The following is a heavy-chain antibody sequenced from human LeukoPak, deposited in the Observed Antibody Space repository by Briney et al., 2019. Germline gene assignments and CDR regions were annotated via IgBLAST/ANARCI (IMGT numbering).Heavy chain of an antibody. CDR1: GYSFTSYW. J-gene: IGHJ4*02. Sequence: GESLQISCKGSGYSFTSYWIGWVRQMPGKGLEWMGIIYPGDSDTRYSPSFQGQVTISADKSISTAYLQWSSLKASDTAMYYCARGTMVRGVIIGGTDYWGQGTLVTVSS. CDR3: ARGTMVRGVIIGGTDY. V-gene: IGHV5-51*01. D-gene: IGHD3-10*01. CDR2: IYPGDSDT.